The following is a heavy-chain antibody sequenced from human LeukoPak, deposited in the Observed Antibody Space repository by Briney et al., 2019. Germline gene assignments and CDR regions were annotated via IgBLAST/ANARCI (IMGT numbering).Heavy chain of an antibody. CDR2: IYHSGST. D-gene: IGHD2-15*01. V-gene: IGHV4-38-2*02. CDR1: GGSSSSYY. CDR3: ARVRGGYCSGGSCYGSLDY. Sequence: PSETLSLTCTVSGGSSSSYYWSWIRQPPGKGLEWIGSIYHSGSTYYNPSLKSRVTISVDTSKNQFSLKLSSVTAADTAVYYCARVRGGYCSGGSCYGSLDYWGQGTLVTVSS. J-gene: IGHJ4*02.